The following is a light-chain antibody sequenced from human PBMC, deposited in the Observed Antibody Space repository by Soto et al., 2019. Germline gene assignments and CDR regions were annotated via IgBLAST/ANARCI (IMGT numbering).Light chain of an antibody. CDR2: DVS. V-gene: IGLV2-14*01. CDR1: SSDVGGYNY. J-gene: IGLJ1*01. Sequence: QSALTQPVSVSGSPGQSITISCTGTSSDVGGYNYVSWYQQHPGKAPKLMIYDVSNRPSGVSNRFSGSKSGTTASLTISGPQAEDDDYYCSSYTSSSTRVFGTGTKLTVL. CDR3: SSYTSSSTRV.